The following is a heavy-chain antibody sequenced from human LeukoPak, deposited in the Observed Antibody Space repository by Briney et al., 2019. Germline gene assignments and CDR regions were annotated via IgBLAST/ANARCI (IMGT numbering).Heavy chain of an antibody. CDR3: ARLGGSLDFWSGSYL. V-gene: IGHV5-51*01. D-gene: IGHD3-3*01. J-gene: IGHJ1*01. CDR2: IYPRDSDT. Sequence: GESLKISSEGSGYSFGTYWIAWVRQMPGKGLEFMGIIYPRDSDTRYSPSFQGQVTISADESISTAYLQWSRLKASDTAMYYCARLGGSLDFWSGSYLGGQGTLVTVSS. CDR1: GYSFGTYW.